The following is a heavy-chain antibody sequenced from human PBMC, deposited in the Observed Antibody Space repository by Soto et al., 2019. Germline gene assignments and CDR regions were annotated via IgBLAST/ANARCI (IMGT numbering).Heavy chain of an antibody. V-gene: IGHV4-39*01. CDR3: ARHDIVVVPAALSG. CDR2: IYYSGST. CDR1: GGSISSSSYY. D-gene: IGHD2-2*01. Sequence: SETLSLTCTVSGGSISSSSYYWGWIRQPPGKGLEWIGSIYYSGSTYYNPSLKSRVTISVDTSKNQFSLKLSSVTAADTAVYYCARHDIVVVPAALSGWGQGTLVTVSS. J-gene: IGHJ4*02.